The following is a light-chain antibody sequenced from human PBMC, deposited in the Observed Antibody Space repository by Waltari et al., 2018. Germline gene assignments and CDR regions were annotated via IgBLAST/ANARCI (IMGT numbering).Light chain of an antibody. CDR3: QQRSNWPGT. J-gene: IGKJ1*01. CDR1: QSFRTY. Sequence: EIVLTLSPATLSLSPGETATLSCRASQSFRTYLAWYQQRPGQPPRLLIYDISKRAAGIPARFSGSGSGTDFTLTISSLEPEDFAIYYCQQRSNWPGTFGQGTKVEIK. CDR2: DIS. V-gene: IGKV3-11*01.